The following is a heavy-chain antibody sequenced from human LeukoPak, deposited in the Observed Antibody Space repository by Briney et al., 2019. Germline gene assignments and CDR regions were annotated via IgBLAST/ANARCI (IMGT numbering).Heavy chain of an antibody. V-gene: IGHV3-53*01. D-gene: IGHD2-15*01. Sequence: GGSLRVSCAVSGFIVSSNYMSWVRQAPGKGLEWVSVIYSGGSTYYADSVKGRFTISRDNSKNTLYLQMNSLRAEDTAVYYCASTHLGYCSSVSCQNDYWGQGTLVTVSS. CDR1: GFIVSSNY. J-gene: IGHJ4*02. CDR3: ASTHLGYCSSVSCQNDY. CDR2: IYSGGST.